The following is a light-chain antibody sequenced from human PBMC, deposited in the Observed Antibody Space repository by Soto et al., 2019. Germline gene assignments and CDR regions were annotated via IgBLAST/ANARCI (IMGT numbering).Light chain of an antibody. CDR2: DVN. V-gene: IGLV2-14*01. Sequence: QSALTQPASVSGSPGQSITISCTGTSSDVGGYNYVSWYQQHPGKAPKLMIYDVNNRPSGVSNRFSGSKSGNTASLTISGLQAEDDADYYCSSYTGSSTYVVFGGGTKRTVL. CDR3: SSYTGSSTYVV. J-gene: IGLJ2*01. CDR1: SSDVGGYNY.